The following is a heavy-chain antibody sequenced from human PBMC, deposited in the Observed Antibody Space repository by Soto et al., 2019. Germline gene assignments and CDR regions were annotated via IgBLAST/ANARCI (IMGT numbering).Heavy chain of an antibody. V-gene: IGHV1-69*13. J-gene: IGHJ5*02. CDR1: GGTFSSYA. D-gene: IGHD1-26*01. Sequence: SVKVSCKASGGTFSSYAISWVRQAPGQGLEWMGGIIPIFGTANYAQKFQGRVTITADESTSTAYMELSSLRSEDTAVYYCARDESGSYPGVDWFDPWGQGTLVTVSS. CDR3: ARDESGSYPGVDWFDP. CDR2: IIPIFGTA.